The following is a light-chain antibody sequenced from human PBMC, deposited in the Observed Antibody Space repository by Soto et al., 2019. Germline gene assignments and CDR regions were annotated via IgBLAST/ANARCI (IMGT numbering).Light chain of an antibody. CDR1: SSDVGGYYY. CDR3: SSYTSSNSFYV. Sequence: QSALTQPASVSASPGQSITISCTGTSSDVGGYYYVSWYQHHPGKAPKLMIYQVSNRPSGVSNRFSGSKSGTTASLTIAGLQAEDEADYYCSSYTSSNSFYVFGTGTKLTVL. CDR2: QVS. V-gene: IGLV2-14*01. J-gene: IGLJ1*01.